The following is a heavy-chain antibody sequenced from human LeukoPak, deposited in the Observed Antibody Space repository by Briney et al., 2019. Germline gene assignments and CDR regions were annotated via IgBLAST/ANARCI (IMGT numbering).Heavy chain of an antibody. CDR1: GGTFSSYA. J-gene: IGHJ6*03. CDR3: AGGEYSSSSMGNYYYYMDV. CDR2: IIPIFGTA. D-gene: IGHD6-6*01. V-gene: IGHV1-69*05. Sequence: SVKVSCKASGGTFSSYAISWVRQAPRQGLEWMGGIIPIFGTANYAQKFQGRVTITTDESTSTAYMELSSLTSEDTAVYYCAGGEYSSSSMGNYYYYMDVWCKGTTVTVSS.